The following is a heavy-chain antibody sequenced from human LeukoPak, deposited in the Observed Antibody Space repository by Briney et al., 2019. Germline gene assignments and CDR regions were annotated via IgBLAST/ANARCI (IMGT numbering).Heavy chain of an antibody. CDR1: GFTFSDYY. CDR3: AREGLVGVLDY. J-gene: IGHJ4*02. D-gene: IGHD2-15*01. CDR2: ISSSGSTI. V-gene: IGHV3-11*04. Sequence: GGSLRLSCAASGFTFSDYYMSWIRQAPGKGLEWVSYISSSGSTIYYADSVKGRFTISRDNAKSSLYLQMSSLRAEDTAVYFCAREGLVGVLDYWGQGTLVTVSS.